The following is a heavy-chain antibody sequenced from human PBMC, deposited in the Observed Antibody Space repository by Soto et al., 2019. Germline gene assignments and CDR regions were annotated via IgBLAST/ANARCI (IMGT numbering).Heavy chain of an antibody. J-gene: IGHJ4*02. CDR3: ARHLYDYIWGTFRPHQIDY. Sequence: SETLSLTCPVSGGSISSSSYYWGWIRQPPGKGLEWLGSIYYSGSTYYNPSLKSRVTISVDTSKNQFSLKLNSVTAADTAVYYCARHLYDYIWGTFRPHQIDYWGQGSLVTVSS. CDR2: IYYSGST. CDR1: GGSISSSSYY. V-gene: IGHV4-39*01. D-gene: IGHD3-16*02.